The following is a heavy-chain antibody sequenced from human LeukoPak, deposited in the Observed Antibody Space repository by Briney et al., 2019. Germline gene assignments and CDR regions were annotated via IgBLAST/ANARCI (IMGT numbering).Heavy chain of an antibody. D-gene: IGHD6-13*01. Sequence: GGSLRLSCTASGFTFGDYAMSWFRQAPGKGLEWVGFIRSKAYGGTTEYAAPVKGRFTISRDDSKSIAYLQMNSLKTEDTAVYYCTRDNAGYSSSWYDYWGQGTLVTVSS. CDR2: IRSKAYGGTT. J-gene: IGHJ4*02. CDR3: TRDNAGYSSSWYDY. CDR1: GFTFGDYA. V-gene: IGHV3-49*03.